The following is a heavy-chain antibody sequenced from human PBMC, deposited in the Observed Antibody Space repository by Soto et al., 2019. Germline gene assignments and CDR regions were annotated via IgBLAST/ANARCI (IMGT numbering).Heavy chain of an antibody. D-gene: IGHD2-2*02. V-gene: IGHV4-34*01. Sequence: PSETLSLTCAVYGGSFSGYYWSWIRQPPGKGLEWIGEINHSGSTNYNPSLKSRVTISVDTSKNQFSLKLSSVTAADTAVYYCARGRYCSSTSCYRIGGSWFDPWGKGTLVTVSS. CDR3: ARGRYCSSTSCYRIGGSWFDP. J-gene: IGHJ5*02. CDR1: GGSFSGYY. CDR2: INHSGST.